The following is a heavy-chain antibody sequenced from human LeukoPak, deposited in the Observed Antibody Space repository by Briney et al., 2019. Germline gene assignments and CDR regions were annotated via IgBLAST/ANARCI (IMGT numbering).Heavy chain of an antibody. D-gene: IGHD5-24*01. V-gene: IGHV3-53*01. CDR1: GFNVTTNY. Sequence: PGRSLRLSCAAAGFNVTTNYMSLVRQAPGKGLEWVSVIYSGGTTYYADSVKGRFTISRDISKNTLSLQMNSLRAEDTAVYYCARGRRDGYNLGYWGQGTLVAVSS. CDR2: IYSGGTT. J-gene: IGHJ4*02. CDR3: ARGRRDGYNLGY.